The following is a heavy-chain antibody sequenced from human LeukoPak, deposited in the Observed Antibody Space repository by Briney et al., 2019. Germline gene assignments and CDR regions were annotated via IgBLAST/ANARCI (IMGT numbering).Heavy chain of an antibody. D-gene: IGHD3-16*01. CDR2: ISYDGSNK. CDR3: AREVFQSGYVSEAFDI. J-gene: IGHJ3*02. V-gene: IGHV3-30-3*01. Sequence: QPGRSLRLSCAASGFTFSSYAMPWVRQAPGKGLEWVAVISYDGSNKYYADSVKGRFTISRDNSKNTLYLQMNSLRAEDTAVYYCAREVFQSGYVSEAFDIWGQGTMVTVSS. CDR1: GFTFSSYA.